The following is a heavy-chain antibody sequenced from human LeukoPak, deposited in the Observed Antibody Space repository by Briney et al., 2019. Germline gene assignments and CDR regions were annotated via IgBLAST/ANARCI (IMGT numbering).Heavy chain of an antibody. D-gene: IGHD6-13*01. CDR1: GFIFSHYG. CDR3: AREPGVAAAGKSYFNY. J-gene: IGHJ4*02. V-gene: IGHV3-30*03. Sequence: GGSLRLSCTASGFIFSHYGMHWVRQAPGKGLEWVAVISYDGSNKYYTDSVKGRFTISRDSSKNTLYLQMNSLRAEDTAVYYCAREPGVAAAGKSYFNYWGQGTLVTVSS. CDR2: ISYDGSNK.